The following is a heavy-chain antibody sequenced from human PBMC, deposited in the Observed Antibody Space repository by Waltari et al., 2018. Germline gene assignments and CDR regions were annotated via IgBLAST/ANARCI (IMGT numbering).Heavy chain of an antibody. CDR1: GFTFSSYG. Sequence: QVQLVASGGGVVQPGRSLRLSCAASGFTFSSYGMHRVRQATGKGLEWVAVIWYDGSNKYYADSVKGRFTISRDNSKNTLYLQMNSLRAEDTAVYYCARDSRGSHDYWGQGTLVTVSS. V-gene: IGHV3-33*01. D-gene: IGHD1-26*01. CDR3: ARDSRGSHDY. CDR2: IWYDGSNK. J-gene: IGHJ4*02.